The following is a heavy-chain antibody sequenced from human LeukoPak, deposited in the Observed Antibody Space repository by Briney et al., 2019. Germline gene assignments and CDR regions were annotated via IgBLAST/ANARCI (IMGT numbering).Heavy chain of an antibody. CDR3: ARDLHGSGSYPD. CDR2: IYYSGST. V-gene: IGHV4-59*12. D-gene: IGHD3-10*01. Sequence: PSETLSLTCTVSGGSISSYYWSWIRQPPGKGLEWIGSIYYSGSTYYNPSLKSRVTISVDTSKNQFSLKLSSVTAADTAVYYCARDLHGSGSYPDWGQGTLVTVSS. J-gene: IGHJ4*02. CDR1: GGSISSYY.